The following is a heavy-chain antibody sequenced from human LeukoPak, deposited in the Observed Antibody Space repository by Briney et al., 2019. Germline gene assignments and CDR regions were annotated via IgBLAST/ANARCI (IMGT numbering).Heavy chain of an antibody. Sequence: GGSLRLSCAASGFTFSSYARHWVRQAPGKGLEWVAVISYDGSNKYYADSVKGRFTISRDNSKNTLYLQMNSLRAEDTAVYYCARDKGAQAFDYWGQGTLVTVSS. D-gene: IGHD1-26*01. CDR1: GFTFSSYA. CDR3: ARDKGAQAFDY. V-gene: IGHV3-30-3*01. CDR2: ISYDGSNK. J-gene: IGHJ4*02.